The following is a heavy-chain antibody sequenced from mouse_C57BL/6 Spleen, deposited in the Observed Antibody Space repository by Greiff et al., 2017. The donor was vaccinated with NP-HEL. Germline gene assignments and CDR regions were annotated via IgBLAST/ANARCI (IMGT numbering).Heavy chain of an antibody. CDR2: IYPRDGST. Sequence: QVQLQQSGPELVKPGASVKLSCKASGYTFTSYDINWVKQRPGQGLEWIGWIYPRDGSTKYNEKFKGKATLTVDTSSSTAYMELHSLTSEDSAVYFCARKGNYGRGDWYFDVWGTGTTVTVSS. J-gene: IGHJ1*03. V-gene: IGHV1-85*01. CDR1: GYTFTSYD. CDR3: ARKGNYGRGDWYFDV. D-gene: IGHD1-1*01.